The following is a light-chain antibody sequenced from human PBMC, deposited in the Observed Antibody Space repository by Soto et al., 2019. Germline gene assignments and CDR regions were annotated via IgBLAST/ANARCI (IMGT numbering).Light chain of an antibody. CDR3: QQYDSWPRT. CDR1: QRVGVN. V-gene: IGKV3-15*01. Sequence: EIVMTQSPASLSVSPGETATLSCRASQRVGVNLAWYQQKPGQAPRLLIYHASTRATGVPARFSGSGSGTDFTLTISSLQSEDSAFFYCQQYDSWPRTFGQGTKVEIK. J-gene: IGKJ1*01. CDR2: HAS.